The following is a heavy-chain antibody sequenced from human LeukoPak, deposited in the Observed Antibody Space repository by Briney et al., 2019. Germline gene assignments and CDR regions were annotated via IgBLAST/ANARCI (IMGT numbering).Heavy chain of an antibody. CDR2: IIPILGIA. Sequence: SVKVSCKASGGTFSSYAISWVRQAPGQGLEWMGRIIPILGIANYAQKFQGRVTITADKSTSTAYMELSSLRSEDTAVYYCASITTYPEGPYWGQGTLVTVSS. CDR3: ASITTYPEGPY. J-gene: IGHJ4*02. CDR1: GGTFSSYA. V-gene: IGHV1-69*04. D-gene: IGHD3-3*01.